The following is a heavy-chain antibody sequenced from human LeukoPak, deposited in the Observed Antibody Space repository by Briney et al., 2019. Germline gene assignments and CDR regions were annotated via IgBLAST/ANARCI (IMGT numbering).Heavy chain of an antibody. D-gene: IGHD3-22*01. Sequence: PGGSLRLSCAASGFTFSSYAMSWVRQAPGKGLEWVAVISYDGSNKYYADSVKGRFTISRDNSKNTLYLQMNSLRAEDTAVYYCARGANYYYDSSGYYGYFDYWGQGTLVTVSS. CDR1: GFTFSSYA. CDR2: ISYDGSNK. CDR3: ARGANYYYDSSGYYGYFDY. V-gene: IGHV3-30-3*01. J-gene: IGHJ4*02.